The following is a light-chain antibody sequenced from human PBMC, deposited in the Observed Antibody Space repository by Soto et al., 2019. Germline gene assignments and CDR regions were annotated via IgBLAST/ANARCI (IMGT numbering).Light chain of an antibody. J-gene: IGKJ1*01. Sequence: DIHLTQSPSTLSASVGDRVTITCRASQTISHWLAWNQQKPGKAPKLLIFDASSLENGVPSRFSGSGSGTEFTLTITGLQPDDFATYYCQQYNTYWTFGQGTKVEI. CDR2: DAS. CDR3: QQYNTYWT. V-gene: IGKV1-5*01. CDR1: QTISHW.